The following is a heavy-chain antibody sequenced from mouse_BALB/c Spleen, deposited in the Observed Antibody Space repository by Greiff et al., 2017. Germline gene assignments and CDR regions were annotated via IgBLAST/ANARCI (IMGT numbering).Heavy chain of an antibody. D-gene: IGHD2-14*01. CDR1: GYTFSSYW. CDR2: ILPGSGST. CDR3: AHRYAYWYFDV. J-gene: IGHJ1*01. Sequence: QVQLQQSGAELMKPGASVKISCKATGYTFSSYWIEWVKQRPGHGLEWIGEILPGSGSTNYNEKFKGKATFTADTSSNTAYMQLSSLTSEDSAVYYCAHRYAYWYFDVWGAGTTVTVSS. V-gene: IGHV1-9*01.